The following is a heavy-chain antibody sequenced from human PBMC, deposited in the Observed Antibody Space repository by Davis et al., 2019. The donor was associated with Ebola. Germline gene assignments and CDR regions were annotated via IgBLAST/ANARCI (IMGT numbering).Heavy chain of an antibody. CDR3: ARDSGFTVTTYWFDP. Sequence: PSETLSLTCTVSGGSISSSSYYWGWIRQPPGKGLEWIGSIYYSGSTYYNPSLKSRVTISVDTSKNQFSLKLCSVTAADTAVYYCARDSGFTVTTYWFDPWGQGTLVTVSS. D-gene: IGHD4-17*01. CDR2: IYYSGST. CDR1: GGSISSSSYY. V-gene: IGHV4-39*07. J-gene: IGHJ5*02.